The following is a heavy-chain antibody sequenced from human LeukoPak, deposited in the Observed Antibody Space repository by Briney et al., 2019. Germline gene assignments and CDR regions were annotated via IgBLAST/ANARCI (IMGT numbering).Heavy chain of an antibody. CDR2: IIPIFGTA. Sequence: SVKVSCKASGGTFSSYAISWVRQAPGQGLEWMGGIIPIFGTANYAQKFQGRVTMTRDMSTSTVYMELSSLRSEDTAVYYCARGDAPYYFDYWGQGTLVTVSS. V-gene: IGHV1-69*05. J-gene: IGHJ4*02. CDR1: GGTFSSYA. CDR3: ARGDAPYYFDY.